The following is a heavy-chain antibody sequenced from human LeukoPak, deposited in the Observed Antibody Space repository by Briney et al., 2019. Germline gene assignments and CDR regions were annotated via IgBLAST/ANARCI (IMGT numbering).Heavy chain of an antibody. J-gene: IGHJ4*02. Sequence: ASVKVSCKASGYTFTGYYMHWVRQAPGQGLEWMGWINPNSGGTNYAQKFQGRVTMTRDTSISTAYMELSRLRSDDTAVYYCARVYYDSSGYYYLPLDYWGQGTLVTVSS. CDR3: ARVYYDSSGYYYLPLDY. V-gene: IGHV1-2*02. D-gene: IGHD3-22*01. CDR1: GYTFTGYY. CDR2: INPNSGGT.